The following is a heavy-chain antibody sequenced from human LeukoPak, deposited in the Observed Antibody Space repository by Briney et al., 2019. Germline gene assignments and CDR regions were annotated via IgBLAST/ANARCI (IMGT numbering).Heavy chain of an antibody. D-gene: IGHD5-18*01. Sequence: GGSLRLSCAASEFTFSTYGMHWVRQAPGKGLEWVALISYDGSKKYYADSVKGRLTISRDNSETTLYLQMNSLRPEDTAVYHCAKGRQQWWTFDALDIWGQGTVVTVSS. V-gene: IGHV3-30*18. CDR2: ISYDGSKK. J-gene: IGHJ3*02. CDR1: EFTFSTYG. CDR3: AKGRQQWWTFDALDI.